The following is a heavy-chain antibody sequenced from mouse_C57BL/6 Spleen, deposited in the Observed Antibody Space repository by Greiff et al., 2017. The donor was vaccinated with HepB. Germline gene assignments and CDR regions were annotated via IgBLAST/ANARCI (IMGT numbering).Heavy chain of an antibody. J-gene: IGHJ3*01. V-gene: IGHV1-81*01. CDR1: GYTFTSYG. CDR2: IYPRSGNT. Sequence: QVQLQQSGAELARPGASVKLSCKASGYTFTSYGISWVKQSTGQGLEWIGEIYPRSGNTYYNEKFKGKATLTADKASSTAYMELRSLTSEDSAVYFCAREGIFDYGSSPAWFAYWGQGTLVTVSA. D-gene: IGHD1-1*01. CDR3: AREGIFDYGSSPAWFAY.